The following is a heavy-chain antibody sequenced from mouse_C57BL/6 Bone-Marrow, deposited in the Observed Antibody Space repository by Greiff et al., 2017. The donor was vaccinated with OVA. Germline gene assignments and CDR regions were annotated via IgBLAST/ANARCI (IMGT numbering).Heavy chain of an antibody. V-gene: IGHV2-5*01. CDR1: GFSLTSYG. CDR3: AKNPGGYSEGVAY. CDR2: IWRGGSP. J-gene: IGHJ3*01. D-gene: IGHD2-3*01. Sequence: VQLVESGPGLVQPSQSLSITCTVSGFSLTSYGVHWVRQSPGKGLEWLGVIWRGGSPDYNAAFMSRLSITKDNSKSQVFCKMNSLQADDTAIYYCAKNPGGYSEGVAYWGQGTLVTVSA.